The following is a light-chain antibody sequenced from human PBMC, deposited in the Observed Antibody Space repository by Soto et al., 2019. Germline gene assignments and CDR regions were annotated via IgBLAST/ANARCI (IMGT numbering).Light chain of an antibody. CDR3: QQYGSSPLT. CDR1: QSVSSSY. CDR2: DAS. V-gene: IGKV3-20*01. Sequence: EIVLTQSPGTLSLSPGERATLSCRASQSVSSSYLAWYQQKPGQAPRLLIYDASSRATGIPDRFSGSGSGTDFTLTISSLEPEDFAVYYCQQYGSSPLTFGRGTRLEIK. J-gene: IGKJ5*01.